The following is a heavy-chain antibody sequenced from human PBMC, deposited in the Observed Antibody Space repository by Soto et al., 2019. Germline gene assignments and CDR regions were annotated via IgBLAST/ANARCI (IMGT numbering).Heavy chain of an antibody. J-gene: IGHJ4*02. Sequence: PSETLALTCTVPVESITTSNWWRCVRPPPGGGVEWIGKIYHSGTTNYTPSLKSRATISLDKSKNQFSLKVKSVTAADTAMYYCTRGDAAVSGDLYWGQGILVTVSS. CDR3: TRGDAAVSGDLY. CDR2: IYHSGTT. CDR1: VESITTSNW. D-gene: IGHD6-19*01. V-gene: IGHV4-4*02.